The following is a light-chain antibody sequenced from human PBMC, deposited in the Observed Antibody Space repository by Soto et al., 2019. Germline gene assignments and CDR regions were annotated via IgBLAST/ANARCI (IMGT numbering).Light chain of an antibody. Sequence: EIVMTQVPATLSVSPGERATLSCRASQSVSSNLAWYQQKPGQAPRLLIYGASTRATGIPARFSGSGSGTEFTLTISSLQSEDFAVYYCQQYNNWPRTFGQGTKV. CDR1: QSVSSN. J-gene: IGKJ1*01. CDR3: QQYNNWPRT. V-gene: IGKV3-15*01. CDR2: GAS.